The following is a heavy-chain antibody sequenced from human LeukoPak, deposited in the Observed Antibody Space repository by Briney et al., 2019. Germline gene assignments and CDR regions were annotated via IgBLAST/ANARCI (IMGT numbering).Heavy chain of an antibody. J-gene: IGHJ4*02. CDR1: GDSISTYF. CDR2: VYPSGTT. CDR3: ARESMVRGVTYIDY. Sequence: PSETLSLTCTVSGDSISTYFWSWIRQPAGKGLEWIGRVYPSGTTKYNFSLKSRVTMSVDTSENHFSLKLISVTAADTAVYYCARESMVRGVTYIDYCGQGTLVTVSS. D-gene: IGHD3-10*01. V-gene: IGHV4-4*07.